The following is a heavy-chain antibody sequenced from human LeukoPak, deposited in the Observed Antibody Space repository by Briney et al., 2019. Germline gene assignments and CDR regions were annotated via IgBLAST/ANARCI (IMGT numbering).Heavy chain of an antibody. CDR1: GSTLGSDS. Sequence: ASVKVSCKASGSTLGSDSISWVRQAPGLGLEWMGSFIPIFGTTNFAQKFRGRVTITADESTDTAYMELSSLKSDDTAMYYCARHQEAAAASGYFDYWGQGTLLTVSS. V-gene: IGHV1-69*13. J-gene: IGHJ4*02. CDR2: FIPIFGTT. D-gene: IGHD6-13*01. CDR3: ARHQEAAAASGYFDY.